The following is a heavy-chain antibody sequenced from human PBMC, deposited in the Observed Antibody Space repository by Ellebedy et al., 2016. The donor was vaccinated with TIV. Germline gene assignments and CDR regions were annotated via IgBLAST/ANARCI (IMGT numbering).Heavy chain of an antibody. CDR2: ITTSGAST. J-gene: IGHJ4*02. V-gene: IGHV3-23*01. CDR1: GVTFSSYA. D-gene: IGHD3-10*01. CDR3: ARSYSLDY. Sequence: PGGSLRLSCAASGVTFSSYAMSWVRQAPGKGLVLVSTITTSGASTYYAESVKGRFTISRDNSKNTLYLQMNSLRAEDTAVYYCARSYSLDYWGQGTLVTLSS.